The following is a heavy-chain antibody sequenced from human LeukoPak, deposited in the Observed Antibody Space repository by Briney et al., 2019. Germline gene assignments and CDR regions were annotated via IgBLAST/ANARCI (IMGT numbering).Heavy chain of an antibody. CDR1: GFKFSDFW. V-gene: IGHV3-7*01. J-gene: IGHJ3*02. D-gene: IGHD5-12*01. CDR3: AREGYSGYDLWWRSSPGCAFDI. CDR2: IKQDGSEK. Sequence: GSLRLSCAASGFKFSDFWMTWVRQTPGKGLEWVANIKQDGSEKYYVDSVKGRFTISRDNAKNSLYLQMNSLRAEDTAVYYCAREGYSGYDLWWRSSPGCAFDIWGQGTMVTVSS.